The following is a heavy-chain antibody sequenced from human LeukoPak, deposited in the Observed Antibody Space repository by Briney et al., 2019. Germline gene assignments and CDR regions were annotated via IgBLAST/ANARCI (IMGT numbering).Heavy chain of an antibody. Sequence: WGSVNVSCKASGDIFTSYGMSWVRQAPGQGLEGMGWISVYNGNTNYPQRLQGRATMPTATSTTTAYLELRSLRSDHTAVYYCARDINGYYYDSHGYYPTDLWGQGTLVTVSS. V-gene: IGHV1-18*01. CDR1: GDIFTSYG. CDR2: ISVYNGNT. J-gene: IGHJ5*02. D-gene: IGHD3-22*01. CDR3: ARDINGYYYDSHGYYPTDL.